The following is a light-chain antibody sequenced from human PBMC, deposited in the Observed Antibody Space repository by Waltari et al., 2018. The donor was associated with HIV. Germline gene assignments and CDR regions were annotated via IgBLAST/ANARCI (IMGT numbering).Light chain of an antibody. CDR1: SSDVGGYTY. Sequence: QSALTQPASVSGSPGQSITISCTATSSDVGGYTYVSWYQQKPGKAPKLMIFDVSNRPSGVSNRFSGSKSGNTASLTISGLQAEDEADYYCSSYTSSSTLVFGGGTRVTVL. J-gene: IGLJ3*02. V-gene: IGLV2-14*03. CDR3: SSYTSSSTLV. CDR2: DVS.